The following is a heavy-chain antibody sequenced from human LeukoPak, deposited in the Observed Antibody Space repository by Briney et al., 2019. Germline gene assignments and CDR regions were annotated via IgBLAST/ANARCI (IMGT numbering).Heavy chain of an antibody. CDR2: IYTSGST. CDR1: GGSISSGSYY. V-gene: IGHV4-61*02. D-gene: IGHD3-3*01. Sequence: SETLSLTCTVSGGSISSGSYYWSWIRQPAGKGLEWIGRIYTSGSTNYNPSLKSRVTISVDTSKNQFSLKLSSVTAADTAVYYCARRDYDCWSGYYTDAFDIWGRGTMVTVSS. J-gene: IGHJ3*02. CDR3: ARRDYDCWSGYYTDAFDI.